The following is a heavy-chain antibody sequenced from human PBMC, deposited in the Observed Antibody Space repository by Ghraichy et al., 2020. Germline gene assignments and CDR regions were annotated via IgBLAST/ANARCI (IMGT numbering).Heavy chain of an antibody. J-gene: IGHJ6*03. D-gene: IGHD2/OR15-2a*01. CDR2: ISGSGDST. V-gene: IGHV3-23*01. CDR1: GFTFSKSG. Sequence: GGSLRLSCAASGFTFSKSGMTWVRQAPGKGLEWVAIISGSGDSTDFADSVKGRFSISRDNSKNTVFVQMNSLRVEDTALYFCARIRGTYPRYYLDVWGEGTTVTVSS. CDR3: ARIRGTYPRYYLDV.